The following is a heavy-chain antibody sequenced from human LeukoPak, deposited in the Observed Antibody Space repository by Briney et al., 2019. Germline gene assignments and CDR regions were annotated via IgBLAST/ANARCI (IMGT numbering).Heavy chain of an antibody. V-gene: IGHV4-34*01. D-gene: IGHD1-26*01. CDR1: GGSFSGYY. CDR3: ARGRGPPRISGSYFYYYCYGMDV. CDR2: INHSGST. Sequence: PSETLSLTCAVYGGSFSGYYWSWIRQPPGKGLEWIGEINHSGSTNYNPSLKSRVTISVDTSKNQFSLKLSSVTAADTAVYYCARGRGPPRISGSYFYYYCYGMDVWGQGTTVTVSS. J-gene: IGHJ6*02.